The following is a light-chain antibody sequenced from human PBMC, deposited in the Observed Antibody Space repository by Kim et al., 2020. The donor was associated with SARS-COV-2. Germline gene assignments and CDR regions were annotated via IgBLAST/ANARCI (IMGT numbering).Light chain of an antibody. Sequence: GQSVTISCTGTSRAVGGYNYLSWYQQHPGKAPKLMIYEVSKRPSGFPDRFSGSKSGNTASLTVSGLQAEDEADYYCSSYAGSNNLVFGGGTQLTVL. CDR1: SRAVGGYNY. CDR3: SSYAGSNNLV. J-gene: IGLJ2*01. CDR2: EVS. V-gene: IGLV2-8*01.